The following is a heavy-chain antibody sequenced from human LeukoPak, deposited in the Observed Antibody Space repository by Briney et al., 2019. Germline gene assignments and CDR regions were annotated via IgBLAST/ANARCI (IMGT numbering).Heavy chain of an antibody. CDR3: ARNWGAGHPINFDY. CDR1: GYTFTGYY. D-gene: IGHD3-16*01. CDR2: INPNSGGT. Sequence: ASVKVSCKASGYTFTGYYMHWVRQAPGQGLEWMGWINPNSGGTNYAQKFQGRVTTTTDTSTNTAYMDLRRLRSDDTAVYYCARNWGAGHPINFDYWGQGTLVTVSS. J-gene: IGHJ4*02. V-gene: IGHV1-2*02.